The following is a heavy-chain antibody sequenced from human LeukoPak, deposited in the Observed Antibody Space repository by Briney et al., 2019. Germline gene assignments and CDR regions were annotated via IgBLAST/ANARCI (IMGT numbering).Heavy chain of an antibody. D-gene: IGHD3-22*01. CDR1: GFTFSSYA. J-gene: IGHJ4*02. CDR3: ARESGDSSGCYD. Sequence: LRLSCAASGFTFSSYAMSWVRQHPGKGLEWIGYIYYSGSTYYNSSLKSRVTISVDTSKNQFSLKLSSVTAADTAVYYCARESGDSSGCYDWGQGTLVTVSS. V-gene: IGHV4-31*02. CDR2: IYYSGST.